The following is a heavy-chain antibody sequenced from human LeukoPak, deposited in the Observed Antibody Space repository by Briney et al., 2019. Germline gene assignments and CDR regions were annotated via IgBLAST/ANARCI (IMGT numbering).Heavy chain of an antibody. V-gene: IGHV1-18*01. CDR3: ARDVGITVADSFDP. CDR2: ISGYNGYT. CDR1: GYIFTNYG. Sequence: ASVKVSCKASGYIFTNYGISWVRQAPGQGLEWMGWISGYNGYTHYAQNLQGRVTMTTDTSTSTVYMEVRGLRSDDTAMYYCARDVGITVADSFDPWGQGTLVTVSS. D-gene: IGHD6-13*01. J-gene: IGHJ5*02.